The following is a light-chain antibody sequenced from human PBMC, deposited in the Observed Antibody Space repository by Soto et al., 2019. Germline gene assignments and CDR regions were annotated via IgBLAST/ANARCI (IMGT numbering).Light chain of an antibody. V-gene: IGKV3-20*01. Sequence: EIVLTQSPGTLSLSPGERATLSCRASQRVTSNYLAWYQQKPGQAPRLLIYGASSRATGIPDRFSGSGSGTDFTLTISRLEPEDFAVYYCQHYVSSPWTFGQGTKVEIK. CDR1: QRVTSNY. CDR3: QHYVSSPWT. J-gene: IGKJ1*01. CDR2: GAS.